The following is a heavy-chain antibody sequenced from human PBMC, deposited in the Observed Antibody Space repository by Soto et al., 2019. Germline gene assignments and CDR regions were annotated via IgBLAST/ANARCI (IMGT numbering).Heavy chain of an antibody. V-gene: IGHV1-69*01. Sequence: QVQLVQSGAEVKKHGSSVKVSCKASGGTFSRYAISWVRQAPGQGLEWMGGIIPIFGTANYAQKLQGRLTITADDSTTTAYMELCSLCSEDTAVYYCTLEYYDSSGYVHRSFAYWGQGNLFTVSS. D-gene: IGHD3-22*01. J-gene: IGHJ4*02. CDR3: TLEYYDSSGYVHRSFAY. CDR2: IIPIFGTA. CDR1: GGTFSRYA.